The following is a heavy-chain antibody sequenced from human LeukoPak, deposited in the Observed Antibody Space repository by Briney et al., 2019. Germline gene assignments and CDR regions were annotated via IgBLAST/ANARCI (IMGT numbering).Heavy chain of an antibody. CDR3: ATRKIAARRAFDI. Sequence: ASVKVSCKVSGYTLTELSMHWVRQAPGKGREWMGGFDPEDGETIYAQKFQGRVTMTEDTSTDTAYMELSSLRSEDTAVYYCATRKIAARRAFDIWGQGTMVTVSS. V-gene: IGHV1-24*01. D-gene: IGHD6-6*01. CDR2: FDPEDGET. CDR1: GYTLTELS. J-gene: IGHJ3*02.